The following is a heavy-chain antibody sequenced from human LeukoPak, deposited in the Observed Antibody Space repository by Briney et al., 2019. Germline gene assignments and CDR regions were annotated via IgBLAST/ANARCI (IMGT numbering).Heavy chain of an antibody. CDR1: GYTFTDYY. J-gene: IGHJ4*02. D-gene: IGHD2-2*01. V-gene: IGHV1-2*02. Sequence: GASVKVSCKASGYTFTDYYMHWVRQAPGQGLEWMGWINPNSGDTNYAQKFQGRVTMTRDTSISTAYMELSRLRSDDTAVYYCARESYCTTPSCSHDYWGQGTLVTVSS. CDR2: INPNSGDT. CDR3: ARESYCTTPSCSHDY.